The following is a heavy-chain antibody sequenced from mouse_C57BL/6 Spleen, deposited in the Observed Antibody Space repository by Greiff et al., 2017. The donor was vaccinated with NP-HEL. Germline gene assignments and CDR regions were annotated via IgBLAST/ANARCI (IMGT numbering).Heavy chain of an antibody. CDR3: ARFRSNSGYFDV. CDR1: GYAFSSSW. J-gene: IGHJ1*03. CDR2: IYPGDGDT. D-gene: IGHD2-5*01. V-gene: IGHV1-82*01. Sequence: VQLQESGPELVKPGASVKISCKASGYAFSSSWMNWVKQRPGKGLEWIGRIYPGDGDTNYNGKFKGKATLTADKSSSTAYMQLSSLTSEDSAVYFCARFRSNSGYFDVWGTGTTVTVSS.